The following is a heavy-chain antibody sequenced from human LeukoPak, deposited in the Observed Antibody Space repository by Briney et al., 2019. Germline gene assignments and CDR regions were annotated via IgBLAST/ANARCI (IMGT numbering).Heavy chain of an antibody. CDR3: ARGRGGSYHY. CDR2: INTDGSTT. CDR1: GFAFSNDW. V-gene: IGHV3-74*01. Sequence: GGSLRLSCAASGFAFSNDWMHWVRQAPGKGLVWVSRINTDGSTTTYADSVKGRFTISRDNAKNTLYLQMNSLRVEDTAVYYCARGRGGSYHYWGKGTLVTVSS. D-gene: IGHD1-26*01. J-gene: IGHJ4*02.